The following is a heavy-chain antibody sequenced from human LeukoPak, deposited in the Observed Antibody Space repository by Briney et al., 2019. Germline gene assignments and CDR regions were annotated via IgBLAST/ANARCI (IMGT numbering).Heavy chain of an antibody. CDR2: ISGSGGST. J-gene: IGHJ2*01. D-gene: IGHD1-26*01. CDR1: GFTFSSYA. V-gene: IGHV3-23*01. Sequence: PGGSLRLSCEASGFTFSSYAMSWVRQAPGKGLEWVSAISGSGGSTYYADSVKGRFTISRDNSKNTLYLQMNSLRAEDTAVYYCAKRELRNWYFDLWGRGTLVTVSS. CDR3: AKRELRNWYFDL.